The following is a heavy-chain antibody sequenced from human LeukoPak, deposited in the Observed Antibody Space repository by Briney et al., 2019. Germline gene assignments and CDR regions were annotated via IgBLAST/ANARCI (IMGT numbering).Heavy chain of an antibody. J-gene: IGHJ6*02. Sequence: SETLTLTCTVSGGSISSYYWSWSRQPPGKGLEWIGYIYYSGSTSYNPSLKSRVTISVDTSKNQFSLKLSSVTAADTAVYYCARGNYDILTGYSYYGMDVWGQGTTVTVSS. CDR2: IYYSGST. D-gene: IGHD3-9*01. CDR1: GGSISSYY. CDR3: ARGNYDILTGYSYYGMDV. V-gene: IGHV4-59*08.